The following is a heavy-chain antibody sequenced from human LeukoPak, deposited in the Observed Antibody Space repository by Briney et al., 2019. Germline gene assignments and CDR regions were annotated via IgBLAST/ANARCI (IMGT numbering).Heavy chain of an antibody. D-gene: IGHD3-3*01. V-gene: IGHV4-39*07. CDR1: GGSISSALYH. J-gene: IGHJ6*03. Sequence: SETLSLTCTVSGGSISSALYHWGWIRQPPGKNLEWLGSVYYTGSTHNNPSLKSRVTISVDTSKNQFSLNLSSVTAADTAVYYCARVRVVLGDYYYYYMDVWGKGTTVTVSS. CDR3: ARVRVVLGDYYYYYMDV. CDR2: VYYTGST.